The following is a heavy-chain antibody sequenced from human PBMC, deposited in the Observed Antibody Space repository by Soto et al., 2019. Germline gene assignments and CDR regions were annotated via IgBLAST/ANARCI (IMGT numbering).Heavy chain of an antibody. Sequence: GGSLRLSCAASGFTFSSYAMHWVRQAPGKGLEWVAVISYDGSNKYYADSVKGRFTISRDNSKSTLYLQMNSLRAEDTAVYYCARAPGIVGNLDYWGQGTLVTVSS. J-gene: IGHJ4*02. CDR2: ISYDGSNK. V-gene: IGHV3-30-3*01. D-gene: IGHD1-26*01. CDR1: GFTFSSYA. CDR3: ARAPGIVGNLDY.